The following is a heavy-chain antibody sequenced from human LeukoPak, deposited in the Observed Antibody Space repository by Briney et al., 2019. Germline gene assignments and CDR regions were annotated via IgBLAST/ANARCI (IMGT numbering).Heavy chain of an antibody. CDR2: ISETSTYI. V-gene: IGHV3-21*01. J-gene: IGHJ6*02. D-gene: IGHD4-11*01. CDR1: GFTLSSYS. CDR3: ARHFPMSTATMHSGMDV. Sequence: PGGSLRLSCAASGFTLSSYSMNWVRQAPGKGLEWVSSISETSTYIYLADSLKGRFTISRDNAKNSLYLQMNSLRAEDTAVYYCARHFPMSTATMHSGMDVWGQGTTVTVSS.